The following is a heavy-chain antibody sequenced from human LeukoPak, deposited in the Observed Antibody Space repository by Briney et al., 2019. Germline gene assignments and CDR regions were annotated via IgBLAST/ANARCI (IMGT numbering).Heavy chain of an antibody. D-gene: IGHD5-24*01. CDR3: AGGREMATIIYYYYGMDV. CDR2: INHSGST. CDR1: GGSFSGYY. V-gene: IGHV4-34*01. Sequence: SETLSLTCAVYGGSFSGYYWSWIRQPPGKGLEWIGEINHSGSTNYNPSLKSRVTISVDTSKNQFSLKLSSVTAADTAVYYCAGGREMATIIYYYYGMDVWGQGTTVTVSS. J-gene: IGHJ6*02.